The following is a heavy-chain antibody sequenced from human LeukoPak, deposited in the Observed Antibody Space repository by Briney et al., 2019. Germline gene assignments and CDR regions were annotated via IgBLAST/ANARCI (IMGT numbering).Heavy chain of an antibody. CDR2: INHSGST. D-gene: IGHD2-2*01. Sequence: PSETLSLTCAFYGGSFSGYYWSWIRQPPGKGLEWIGEINHSGSTNYNPSLKSRVTISVDTSKNQFSLKLSSVTAADTAVYYCARGPRLSRYCSSTSCRRFDYWGQGTLVTVSS. V-gene: IGHV4-34*01. CDR1: GGSFSGYY. J-gene: IGHJ4*02. CDR3: ARGPRLSRYCSSTSCRRFDY.